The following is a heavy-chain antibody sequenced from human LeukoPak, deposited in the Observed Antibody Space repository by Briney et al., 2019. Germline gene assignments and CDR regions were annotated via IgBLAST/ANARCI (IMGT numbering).Heavy chain of an antibody. CDR2: IRSNGGNT. D-gene: IGHD6-19*01. CDR1: GFTFSTYA. V-gene: IGHV3-64*04. J-gene: IGHJ3*02. Sequence: TGGSLRLSCSASGFTFSTYAMHWVRQAPGKGLEYVSAIRSNGGNTYYADSVKGRFTISRDNAKNSLSLQMNSLRAEDTAIYYCAREAVPGGRGDTFDIWGQGTMVTVSS. CDR3: AREAVPGGRGDTFDI.